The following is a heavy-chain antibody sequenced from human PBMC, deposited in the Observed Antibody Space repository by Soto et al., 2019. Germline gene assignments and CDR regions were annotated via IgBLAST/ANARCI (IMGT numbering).Heavy chain of an antibody. CDR3: ARGGYGSGSYYYYYYGMDV. CDR1: GGTFSSYA. CDR2: IIPIFGTA. V-gene: IGHV1-69*13. D-gene: IGHD3-10*01. J-gene: IGHJ6*02. Sequence: VASVKVSCKASGGTFSSYAISWVRQAPGQGLEWMGGIIPIFGTANYAQKFQGRVTITADESTSTAYMELSSLRSEDTAVYYCARGGYGSGSYYYYYYGMDVWGQGTTVTRLL.